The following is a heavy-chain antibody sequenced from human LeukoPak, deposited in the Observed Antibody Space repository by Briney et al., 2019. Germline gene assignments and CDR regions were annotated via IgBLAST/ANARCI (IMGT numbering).Heavy chain of an antibody. CDR1: GFTFSSYS. D-gene: IGHD2-21*02. V-gene: IGHV3-21*01. CDR2: ISSSSSYI. CDR3: VAGDWGARDSFDL. J-gene: IGHJ3*01. Sequence: PGGSLRLSCAASGFTFSSYSMNWVRQAPGKGLEWVSSISSSSSYIYYADSVKGRFTISRDNAKNSLYLQMSSLRAEDTSVYYCVAGDWGARDSFDLWGRGTMVTVSS.